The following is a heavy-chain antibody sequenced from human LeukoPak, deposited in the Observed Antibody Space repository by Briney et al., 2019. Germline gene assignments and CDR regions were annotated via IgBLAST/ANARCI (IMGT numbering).Heavy chain of an antibody. V-gene: IGHV3-23*01. Sequence: GGSLRLSCAASGFTFSSYAMSWVRQAPGKGLEWVSAISGSGGSTYYADSVKGRFTISRDNSKNTLYLQMSSLRADDTALFYCAKLAYYSDSGSFPTQYYFDYWGQGTLVTVSS. CDR2: ISGSGGST. CDR1: GFTFSSYA. CDR3: AKLAYYSDSGSFPTQYYFDY. D-gene: IGHD3-10*01. J-gene: IGHJ4*02.